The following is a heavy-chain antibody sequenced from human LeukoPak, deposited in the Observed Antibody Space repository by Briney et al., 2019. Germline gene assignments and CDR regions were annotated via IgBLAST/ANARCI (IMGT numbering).Heavy chain of an antibody. CDR3: ARGYSYGSDYYYGMDV. J-gene: IGHJ6*02. Sequence: ASVKVSCMASGYTFTSYGVSWVRQAPGQGLEWMGWISGYNGNTKYAQKVQGRVTMTTDTSTGTAYMELRSLRSDDTAVYYCARGYSYGSDYYYGMDVWGQGTTVTASS. D-gene: IGHD5-18*01. CDR2: ISGYNGNT. CDR1: GYTFTSYG. V-gene: IGHV1-18*01.